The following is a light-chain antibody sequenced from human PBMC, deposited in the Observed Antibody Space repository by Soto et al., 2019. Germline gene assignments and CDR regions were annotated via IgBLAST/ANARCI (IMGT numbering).Light chain of an antibody. V-gene: IGKV3-20*01. Sequence: EIVLTQSPGTLSMSPGDRATLSCRASQIVRHSYVAWYQQKPGHAPRVLIYAASSRATGIPDRFSGSGSGTDFTLTISRLEPEDFAVYYCQQYSSSPLTFGGGTRVEIK. CDR1: QIVRHSY. CDR3: QQYSSSPLT. CDR2: AAS. J-gene: IGKJ4*01.